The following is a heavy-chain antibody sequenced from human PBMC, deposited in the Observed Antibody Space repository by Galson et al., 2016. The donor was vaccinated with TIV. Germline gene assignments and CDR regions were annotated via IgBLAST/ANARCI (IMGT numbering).Heavy chain of an antibody. CDR2: FYYSGNT. CDR1: GGAISDYY. Sequence: ETLSLTCSVSGGAISDYYWTWMRQPPGKGLEWLGSFYYSGNTNYNPSFKSRVPISVDPSKNQFSLRLNSVTAADKAVYYCARGLMEIYSLKDFFYQTSRYFDLWGRGALVTVSS. J-gene: IGHJ2*01. V-gene: IGHV4-59*01. D-gene: IGHD2-2*01. CDR3: ARGLMEIYSLKDFFYQTSRYFDL.